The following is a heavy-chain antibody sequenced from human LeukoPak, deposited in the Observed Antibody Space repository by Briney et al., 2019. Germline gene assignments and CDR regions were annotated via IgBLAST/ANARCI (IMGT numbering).Heavy chain of an antibody. J-gene: IGHJ4*02. D-gene: IGHD4-17*01. V-gene: IGHV3-33*06. CDR3: AKDLGDGDSGTLDY. CDR1: GLEFSSSG. Sequence: PGRSLRLSCVVSGLEFSSSGMHWVRQAPGKGVEWVSVIWFDGNYKYFADSVKGRFTISRDNSKNTVYLQMNSLTAEDTAVYYCAKDLGDGDSGTLDYWGQGTLVTVSS. CDR2: IWFDGNYK.